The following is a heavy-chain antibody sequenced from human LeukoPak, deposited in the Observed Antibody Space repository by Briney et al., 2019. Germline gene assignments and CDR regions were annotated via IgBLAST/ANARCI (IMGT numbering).Heavy chain of an antibody. J-gene: IGHJ4*02. Sequence: PSETLSLTRSVSGGSISTYYWTWIRQPPGKGLEWIGYIYYSGSTNYNPSLKSRVTISLDTSKNQFSLKLSSVTAAATAVYYCARAILSGYPDSWGQGTLVIVFS. CDR1: GGSISTYY. CDR2: IYYSGST. D-gene: IGHD3-3*01. V-gene: IGHV4-59*01. CDR3: ARAILSGYPDS.